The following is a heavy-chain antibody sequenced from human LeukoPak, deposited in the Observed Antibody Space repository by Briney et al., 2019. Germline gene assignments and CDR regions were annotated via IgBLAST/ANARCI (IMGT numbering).Heavy chain of an antibody. J-gene: IGHJ3*02. Sequence: GESLKISCKGSGYSFTSYWIGWVRQMPGKGLEWMGIIYPGDSDTRYSPPFQGQVTISADKSISTAYLQWSSLKASDTAMYYCARHGIAAAGTEDAFDIWGQGTMVTVSS. CDR3: ARHGIAAAGTEDAFDI. CDR1: GYSFTSYW. V-gene: IGHV5-51*01. CDR2: IYPGDSDT. D-gene: IGHD6-13*01.